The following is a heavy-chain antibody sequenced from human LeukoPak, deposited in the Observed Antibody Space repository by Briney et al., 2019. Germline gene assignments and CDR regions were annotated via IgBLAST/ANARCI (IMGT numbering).Heavy chain of an antibody. CDR3: ARRSSGSPPYYFGY. CDR1: GFTFSSYS. CDR2: ISSSSSTI. V-gene: IGHV3-48*01. Sequence: GGSLRLSCAASGFTFSSYSMNWIRQAPGKGLEWVSYISSSSSTIYYADSVKGRFTISRDNAKNSLYLQMNSLRAEDTAVYYCARRSSGSPPYYFGYWGQGTLVTVSS. J-gene: IGHJ4*02. D-gene: IGHD1-26*01.